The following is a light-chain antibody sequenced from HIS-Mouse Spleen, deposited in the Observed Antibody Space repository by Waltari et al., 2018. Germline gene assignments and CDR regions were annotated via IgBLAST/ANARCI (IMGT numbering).Light chain of an antibody. Sequence: QSAQTQPRSVSGSPGQSVTISCTGTSSDVGGFNYVSWFQQHPGKAPKLMIYAVSKRPSGVPDRFSGSKSGNTASLTISGLQADDEADYYCCSYAGSYTGVFGTGTKVTVL. J-gene: IGLJ1*01. CDR1: SSDVGGFNY. CDR3: CSYAGSYTGV. V-gene: IGLV2-11*01. CDR2: AVS.